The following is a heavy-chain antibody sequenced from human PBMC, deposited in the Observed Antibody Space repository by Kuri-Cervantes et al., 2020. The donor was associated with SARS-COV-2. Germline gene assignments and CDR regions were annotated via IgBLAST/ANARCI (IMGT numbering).Heavy chain of an antibody. J-gene: IGHJ4*02. D-gene: IGHD3-16*02. Sequence: GGSLRLSCAASGFTFSSYEMNWVRQAPGKGLEWVSYISSSGSTIYYADSVKGRFTISRDNSKNTLYLQMNSLRAEDTAVYYCARDLGELSFLPWGQGTRVTCSS. V-gene: IGHV3-48*03. CDR1: GFTFSSYE. CDR2: ISSSGSTI. CDR3: ARDLGELSFLP.